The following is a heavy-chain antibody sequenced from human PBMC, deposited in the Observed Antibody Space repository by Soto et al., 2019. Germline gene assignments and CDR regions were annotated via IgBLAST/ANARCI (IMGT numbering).Heavy chain of an antibody. Sequence: GASVKVSCKASGYTLTVYYMHWVRQAPGQGLEWMGWINPNSGGTNYAQKFQGWVTMTRDTSISTAYMELSRLRSDDTAVYYCARERGRDVAAALRFDEYGMDVWGQGTTVTVSS. CDR2: INPNSGGT. D-gene: IGHD2-2*01. CDR1: GYTLTVYY. V-gene: IGHV1-2*04. CDR3: ARERGRDVAAALRFDEYGMDV. J-gene: IGHJ6*02.